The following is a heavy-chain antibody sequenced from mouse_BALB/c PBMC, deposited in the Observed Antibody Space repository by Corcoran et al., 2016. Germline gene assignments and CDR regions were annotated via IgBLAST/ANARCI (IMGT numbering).Heavy chain of an antibody. Sequence: QIQLVQSGPELKKPGETVKISCKASGYTFTNYGMNWVKQAPGKGLKWMGWINTYTGAPTYADDFKGRFAFSFETSASTAYLQINNLKNEDTATYFCAREPYAMDYWGQGTSVTVSS. CDR2: INTYTGAP. CDR1: GYTFTNYG. V-gene: IGHV9-3-1*01. CDR3: AREPYAMDY. J-gene: IGHJ4*01.